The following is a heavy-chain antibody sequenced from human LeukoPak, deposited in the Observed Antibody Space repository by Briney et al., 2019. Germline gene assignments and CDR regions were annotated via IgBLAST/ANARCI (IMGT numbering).Heavy chain of an antibody. CDR2: INHSGST. J-gene: IGHJ5*02. V-gene: IGHV4-34*01. CDR3: ARSRRNWFDP. Sequence: SETLSLTCSVSGDSITGYYWSWIRQPPGKGLEWIGEINHSGSTNYNPSLKSRVTISVDTSKNQFSLKLSSVTAADTAVYYCARSRRNWFDPWGQGTLVAVSS. CDR1: GDSITGYY.